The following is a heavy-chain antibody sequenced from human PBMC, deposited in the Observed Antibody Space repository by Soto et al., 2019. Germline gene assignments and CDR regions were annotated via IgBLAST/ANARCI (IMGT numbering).Heavy chain of an antibody. CDR1: GLTFSRYW. J-gene: IGHJ3*02. V-gene: IGHV3-7*03. CDR2: IKEDGSEK. Sequence: PGGSLRLSCVASGLTFSRYWMTWVRQAPGKGLEWVANIKEDGSEKYYVDSVKGRFSISRDNAKNSLYLQMNSLRAEDTAVYYCARGSGRYDPFDIWGQGTVVTVSS. CDR3: ARGSGRYDPFDI.